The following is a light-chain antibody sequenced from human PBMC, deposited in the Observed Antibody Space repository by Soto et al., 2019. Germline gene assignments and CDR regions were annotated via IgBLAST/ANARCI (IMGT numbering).Light chain of an antibody. Sequence: VLTQSPGTLSLSPGESATLSYRASQTVSITYLTWYQQKPGQAPRLLIFGASKRATGIPGRFSGSGSGRDFTLTISGLEPEDFAVYYCQQYGSSPLISFGQGTRLEIK. CDR3: QQYGSSPLIS. V-gene: IGKV3-20*01. J-gene: IGKJ5*01. CDR1: QTVSITY. CDR2: GAS.